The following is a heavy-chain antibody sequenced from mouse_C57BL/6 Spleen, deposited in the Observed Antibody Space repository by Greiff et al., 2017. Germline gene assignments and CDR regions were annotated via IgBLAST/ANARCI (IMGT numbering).Heavy chain of an antibody. CDR3: ARWYGYDVGRYAMDY. D-gene: IGHD2-2*01. Sequence: QVQLQQSGAELARPGASVKLSCKASGFTFTSYGIRWVKQRTGQGLAWIGEIYPRSGNTSYNEKFKGKATLTAAKSYSTAYMELRSLTAEDSAVYFCARWYGYDVGRYAMDYWGQGTSVTVSS. CDR1: GFTFTSYG. CDR2: IYPRSGNT. J-gene: IGHJ4*01. V-gene: IGHV1-81*01.